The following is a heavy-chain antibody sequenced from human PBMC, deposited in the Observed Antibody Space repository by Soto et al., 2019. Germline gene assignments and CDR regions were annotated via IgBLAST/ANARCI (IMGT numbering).Heavy chain of an antibody. CDR1: GYTFSSYG. CDR2: ISVDNGNT. CDR3: ARFKQGDNRNPIGNPYYSYMDV. J-gene: IGHJ6*03. Sequence: QVQLVQSGPEVKKPGASVKVSCKASGYTFSSYGISWVRQAPGQGFEWMAWISVDNGNTNFAQRFQGRVTMTTDTGASTAYMELRSLRSDDTAVYYCARFKQGDNRNPIGNPYYSYMDVWGEGTTVTVSS. D-gene: IGHD3-16*01. V-gene: IGHV1-18*01.